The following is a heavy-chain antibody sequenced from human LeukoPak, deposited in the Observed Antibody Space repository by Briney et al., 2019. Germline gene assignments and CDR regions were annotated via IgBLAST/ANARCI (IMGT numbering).Heavy chain of an antibody. CDR2: INQDGSEK. Sequence: PGGSLRLSCVESGFTFRSPWMAWLRQAPEKGLEWVANINQDGSEKYYVDSVKGRFTISRDNAKNSLYLQMNSLRAEDTAVYYCARGTAGGDHWGQGTLVTVSP. V-gene: IGHV3-7*03. CDR3: ARGTAGGDH. CDR1: GFTFRSPW. D-gene: IGHD1-1*01. J-gene: IGHJ4*02.